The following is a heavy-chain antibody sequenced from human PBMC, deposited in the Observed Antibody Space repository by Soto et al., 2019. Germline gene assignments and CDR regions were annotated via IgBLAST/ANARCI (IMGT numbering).Heavy chain of an antibody. CDR1: GFTFSSYG. D-gene: IGHD6-19*01. V-gene: IGHV3-30*03. CDR2: ISYDGSNK. CDR3: ARDGAVAGMGYYYYYGMDV. Sequence: PGGSLRLSCAASGFTFSSYGMHWVRQAPGKGLEWVAVISYDGSNKYYADSVKGRFTISRDNSKNTLYLQMNSLRAEDTAVYYCARDGAVAGMGYYYYYGMDVWGQGTTVTVSS. J-gene: IGHJ6*02.